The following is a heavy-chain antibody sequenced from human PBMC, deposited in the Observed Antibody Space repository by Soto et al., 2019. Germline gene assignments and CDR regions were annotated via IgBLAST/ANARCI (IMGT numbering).Heavy chain of an antibody. CDR1: GGAFSGYY. Sequence: TLSLTCAGYGGAFSGYYWSWIRQPPGEGLEWIGENNHSGSTNYNPSLKSRVTISVDTSKNQFSLKLSSVTAADTAVYYCARGYGSGSYSGKLNWFDPWGQGTLVTVSS. D-gene: IGHD3-10*01. V-gene: IGHV4-34*01. CDR2: NNHSGST. CDR3: ARGYGSGSYSGKLNWFDP. J-gene: IGHJ5*02.